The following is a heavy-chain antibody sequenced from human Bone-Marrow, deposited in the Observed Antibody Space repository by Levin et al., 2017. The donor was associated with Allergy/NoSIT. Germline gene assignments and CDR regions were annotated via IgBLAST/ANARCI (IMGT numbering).Heavy chain of an antibody. J-gene: IGHJ3*01. CDR2: ISYIGST. V-gene: IGHV4-31*03. CDR3: ARGTFHGASDAFDV. D-gene: IGHD1/OR15-1a*01. Sequence: PSETLSLTCTVSGGSISGGGYNWFWLPPHPGMGLVWIGCISYIGSTHYNPSLKSRVTISADTSDKQFSLKMSSVTAAGTAVFYCARGTFHGASDAFDVWGQGTIVTVSS. CDR1: GGSISGGGYN.